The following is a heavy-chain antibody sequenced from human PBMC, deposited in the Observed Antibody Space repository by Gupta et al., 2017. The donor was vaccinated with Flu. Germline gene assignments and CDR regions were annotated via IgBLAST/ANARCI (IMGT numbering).Heavy chain of an antibody. D-gene: IGHD3-16*01. V-gene: IGHV4-39*01. CDR2: ISYSRKT. CDR1: SSYS. Sequence: SSYSWGWIRQPPGKGLEWIGDISYSRKTYYNPSLKSRVAISVDTSTNEVSLILDSVTAADTAIYYCTRPAAGMTSADTIPDNWFDTWGQGALVTVSS. CDR3: TRPAAGMTSADTIPDNWFDT. J-gene: IGHJ5*02.